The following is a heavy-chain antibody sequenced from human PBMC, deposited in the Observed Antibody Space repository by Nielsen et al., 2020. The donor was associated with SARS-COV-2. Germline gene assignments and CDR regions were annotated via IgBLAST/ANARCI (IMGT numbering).Heavy chain of an antibody. CDR3: ARDRVAAAGTAPNYYYYYGMDV. CDR2: IYYSGST. J-gene: IGHJ6*02. CDR1: GGSISRSDYY. D-gene: IGHD6-13*01. V-gene: IGHV4-39*07. Sequence: SETLSLTCTVSGGSISRSDYYWGWIRQPPGKGPEWIGSIYYSGSTYYNPSLKSRVTISVDTSKNQFSLKLSSVTAADTAVYYCARDRVAAAGTAPNYYYYYGMDVWGQGTTVTVSS.